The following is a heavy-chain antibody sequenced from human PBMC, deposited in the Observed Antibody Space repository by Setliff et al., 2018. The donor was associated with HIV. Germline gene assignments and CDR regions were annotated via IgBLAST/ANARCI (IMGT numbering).Heavy chain of an antibody. CDR2: INHSGST. V-gene: IGHV4-34*01. CDR1: GASFSDYY. Sequence: PSETLSLTCAVYGASFSDYYWSWIRQSPGKGLEWIGEINHSGSTYYNPSLKSRVTISVDTSKNQFSLKLSSVTAADTSVYYCATYSSSWPDYWGQGTLVTVSS. CDR3: ATYSSSWPDY. J-gene: IGHJ4*02. D-gene: IGHD6-13*01.